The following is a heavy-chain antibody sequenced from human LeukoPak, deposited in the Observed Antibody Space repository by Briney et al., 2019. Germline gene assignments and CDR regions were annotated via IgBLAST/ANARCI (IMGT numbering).Heavy chain of an antibody. D-gene: IGHD3-10*01. V-gene: IGHV4-61*02. CDR2: IYTSGST. CDR3: ARDPSRAYYYGSGGFGY. CDR1: GNSISSGDNY. Sequence: SETLSLTCTVSGNSISSGDNYWSWIRQPAGKGLEWIGRIYTSGSTNYNPSLKSRVTMSVDTSKNQFSLKPSSVTAADTAVYYCARDPSRAYYYGSGGFGYWGQGTLVTVPS. J-gene: IGHJ4*02.